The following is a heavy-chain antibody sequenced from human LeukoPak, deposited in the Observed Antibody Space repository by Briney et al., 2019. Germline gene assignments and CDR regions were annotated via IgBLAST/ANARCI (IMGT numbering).Heavy chain of an antibody. CDR3: ARDSTYCGGDCKDI. CDR2: IYYSGST. CDR1: GGSISSGDYY. D-gene: IGHD2-21*02. V-gene: IGHV4-30-4*01. Sequence: PSQTLSLTCTVSGGSISSGDYYWSWIRQPPGKGLEWIGYIYYSGSTYYNPSLKSRVTISVDTSKNQFSLKLSSVTAADTAVYYCARDSTYCGGDCKDIWGQGTMVTVSS. J-gene: IGHJ3*02.